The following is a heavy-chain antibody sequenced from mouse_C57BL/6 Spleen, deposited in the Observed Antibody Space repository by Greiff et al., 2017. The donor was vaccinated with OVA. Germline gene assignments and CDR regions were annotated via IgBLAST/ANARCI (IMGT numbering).Heavy chain of an antibody. J-gene: IGHJ2*01. CDR1: GYAFSSSW. CDR2: IYPGDGDT. V-gene: IGHV1-82*01. Sequence: VKLMESGPELVKPGASVKISCKASGYAFSSSWLNWVKQRPGKGLEWIGRIYPGDGDTNYNGKFKGKATLTADKSSSTAYMQLSSLTSEDSAVYFCARSEVLYYFDYWGQGTTLTVSS. CDR3: ARSEVLYYFDY.